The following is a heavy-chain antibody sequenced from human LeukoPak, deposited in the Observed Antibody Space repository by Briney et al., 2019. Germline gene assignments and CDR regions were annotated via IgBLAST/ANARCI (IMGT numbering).Heavy chain of an antibody. CDR3: ARGDGIGFHFFDY. D-gene: IGHD1-26*01. Sequence: SVKVSCKASGYTFTGYYMHWLRQAPGQGLEWRGWINPNSGGTNYAQKFQGRVTMNRDTSISTAYMELSRLRSDDTAVYYCARGDGIGFHFFDYWGQGTLVTVSS. CDR2: INPNSGGT. J-gene: IGHJ4*02. V-gene: IGHV1-2*02. CDR1: GYTFTGYY.